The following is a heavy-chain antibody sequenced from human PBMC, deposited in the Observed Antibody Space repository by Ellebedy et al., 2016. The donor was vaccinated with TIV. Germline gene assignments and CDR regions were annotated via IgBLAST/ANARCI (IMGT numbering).Heavy chain of an antibody. CDR2: INQDGSRI. CDR3: VRDGAYGDYSPGYYGMDV. J-gene: IGHJ6*02. Sequence: GESLKISCAASGFTFNSYWMSWVRQAPGKGLEWVANINQDGSRIYYVDSVKGRFTISRDNAKNSVYLRMNTLRVEDTAVYHCVRDGAYGDYSPGYYGMDVWGQGTTVTVFS. D-gene: IGHD4-23*01. V-gene: IGHV3-7*03. CDR1: GFTFNSYW.